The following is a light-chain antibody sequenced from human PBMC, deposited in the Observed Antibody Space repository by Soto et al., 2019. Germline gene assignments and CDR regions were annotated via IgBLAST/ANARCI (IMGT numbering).Light chain of an antibody. CDR3: QQRSQWPPLT. V-gene: IGKV3-11*01. CDR1: QSISNY. Sequence: EIVLTQSPGTLSLSPGERATLSCRASQSISNYLAWYQHKPGQAPRLLLSDASKRASGVPARFSGSGSGTDFTLTLSSLEPEDFAFYYCQQRSQWPPLTFGGGTTVEIK. J-gene: IGKJ4*01. CDR2: DAS.